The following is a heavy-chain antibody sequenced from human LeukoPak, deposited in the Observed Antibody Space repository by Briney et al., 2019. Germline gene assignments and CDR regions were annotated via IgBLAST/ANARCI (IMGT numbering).Heavy chain of an antibody. CDR3: ARVDGYNSPYPNFDY. CDR2: ISGSGGST. V-gene: IGHV3-23*01. CDR1: GFTFSSYA. J-gene: IGHJ4*02. Sequence: PGRSLRLSCAASGFTFSSYAMSWVRQAPGKGLEWVSAISGSGGSTYYADSVKGRFTISRDNAKNSLYLQMNSLRAVDTAVYYCARVDGYNSPYPNFDYWGQGTLVTVSS. D-gene: IGHD5-24*01.